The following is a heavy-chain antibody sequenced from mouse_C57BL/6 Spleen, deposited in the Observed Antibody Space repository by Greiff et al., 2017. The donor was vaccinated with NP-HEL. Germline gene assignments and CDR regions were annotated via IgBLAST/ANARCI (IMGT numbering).Heavy chain of an antibody. D-gene: IGHD2-1*01. J-gene: IGHJ3*01. V-gene: IGHV3-6*01. Sequence: EVKLVESGPGLVKPSQSLSLTCSVTGYSITSGYYWNWIRQFPGNKLEWMGYISYDGSNNYNPSLKNRISITRDTSKNQFFLKLNSVTTEDTATYYCAKEIYYGNYVDAYWGQGTLVTVSA. CDR1: GYSITSGYY. CDR2: ISYDGSN. CDR3: AKEIYYGNYVDAY.